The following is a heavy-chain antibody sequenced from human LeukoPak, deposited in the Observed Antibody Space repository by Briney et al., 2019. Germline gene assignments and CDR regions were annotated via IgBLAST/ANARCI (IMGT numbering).Heavy chain of an antibody. CDR3: ASAVKTSYSGSSTPSDY. CDR1: GGSISSSSYY. D-gene: IGHD1-26*01. J-gene: IGHJ4*02. Sequence: SETLSLTCTVSGGSISSSSYYWGWIRQPPGKGLEWIGSIYYSGSTYYNPSLKSRVTISVDTSKNQFSLKLSSVTAADTAVYYCASAVKTSYSGSSTPSDYWGQGTLVTVSS. V-gene: IGHV4-39*01. CDR2: IYYSGST.